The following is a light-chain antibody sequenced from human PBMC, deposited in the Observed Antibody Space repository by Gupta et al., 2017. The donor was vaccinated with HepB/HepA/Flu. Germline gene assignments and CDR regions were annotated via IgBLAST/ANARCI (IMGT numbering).Light chain of an antibody. Sequence: EIALTQSPATLSLSPGERATLSCRASQSVSHYLAWFQQRPGQAPRLLIYDTSTRAPDIPPRFTASGSGTDFTLTISSLESEDFAVYYCQQRSDWPHTFGQGTKLEIK. CDR2: DTS. J-gene: IGKJ2*01. CDR3: QQRSDWPHT. V-gene: IGKV3-11*01. CDR1: QSVSHY.